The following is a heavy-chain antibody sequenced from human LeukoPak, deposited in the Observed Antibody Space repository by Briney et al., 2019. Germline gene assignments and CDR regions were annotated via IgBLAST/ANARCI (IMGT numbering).Heavy chain of an antibody. CDR2: IWNDGGNK. Sequence: GGSLRLSCAASGFTFSSSGMHWVRQAPGKGLEWVAVIWNDGGNKDYADSVKGRFTISRDNSKDTLYLQMNSLRAEDTAVYYCASLDIVATIGSDYWGQGTLVTVSS. CDR1: GFTFSSSG. J-gene: IGHJ4*02. CDR3: ASLDIVATIGSDY. V-gene: IGHV3-33*01. D-gene: IGHD5-12*01.